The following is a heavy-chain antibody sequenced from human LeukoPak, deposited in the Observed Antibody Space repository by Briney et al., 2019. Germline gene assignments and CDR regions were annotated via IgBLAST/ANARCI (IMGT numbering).Heavy chain of an antibody. J-gene: IGHJ6*03. V-gene: IGHV1-69*06. Sequence: SVNVSCKASGGTFSSYAISWVRQAPGQGLEWVGVIIPIFGTANYAQKFQGRVTITADKSTSTAYMELSRLRSEDTAVYYCARGAGILWFGEIRSYYMDVWGKGTTVTISS. CDR3: ARGAGILWFGEIRSYYMDV. D-gene: IGHD3-10*01. CDR2: IIPIFGTA. CDR1: GGTFSSYA.